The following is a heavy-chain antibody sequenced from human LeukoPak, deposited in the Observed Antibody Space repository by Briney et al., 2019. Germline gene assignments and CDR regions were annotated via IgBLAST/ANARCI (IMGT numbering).Heavy chain of an antibody. Sequence: PGGSLRLSCAASGFTFSSYWMSWVRQAPGKGLEWVANIKQDGSEKYYVDSVKGRFTISRDNAKNSLYLQVNSLRAEDTAVYYCARAPLRLLRFLEWIYYFDYWGQGTLVTVSS. J-gene: IGHJ4*02. CDR2: IKQDGSEK. D-gene: IGHD3-3*01. CDR3: ARAPLRLLRFLEWIYYFDY. CDR1: GFTFSSYW. V-gene: IGHV3-7*01.